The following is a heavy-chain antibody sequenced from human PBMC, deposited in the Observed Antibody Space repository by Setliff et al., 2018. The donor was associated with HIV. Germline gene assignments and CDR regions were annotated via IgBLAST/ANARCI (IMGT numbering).Heavy chain of an antibody. CDR3: AKDIPGPAINSGRIKNWFDP. J-gene: IGHJ5*02. V-gene: IGHV4-4*07. Sequence: PSETLSLTCTVSGGSISSYYWSWIRQPAGKGLEWIGRIYTSGSTNYNPSLKSRVAMSVDTSKNQFSLKLSSVTPADTAVYYCAKDIPGPAINSGRIKNWFDPWGEGTLVTVSS. CDR1: GGSISSYY. CDR2: IYTSGST. D-gene: IGHD6-19*01.